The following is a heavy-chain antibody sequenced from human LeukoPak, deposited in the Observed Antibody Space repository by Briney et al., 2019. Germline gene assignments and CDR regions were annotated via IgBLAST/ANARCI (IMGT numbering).Heavy chain of an antibody. CDR1: GGSFSGYY. V-gene: IGHV4-34*01. CDR3: ARVAPYSSSWNYYYYYYMDV. J-gene: IGHJ6*03. Sequence: SETLSLTCAVYGGSFSGYYWSWIRQPPGKGLEWIGEINHSGSTNYNPSLKSRVTISVDTSKNQFSLKLSSVTAADTAAYYCARVAPYSSSWNYYYYYYMDVWGKGTTVTVSS. D-gene: IGHD6-13*01. CDR2: INHSGST.